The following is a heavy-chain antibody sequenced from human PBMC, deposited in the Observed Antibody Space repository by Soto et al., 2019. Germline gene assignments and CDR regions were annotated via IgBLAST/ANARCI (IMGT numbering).Heavy chain of an antibody. Sequence: GGSLRLSCAASGFTFSSYDMHWVRQATGKGLEWVSAIGTAGDTYYPGSVKGRFTISRENAKNSLYLQMNSLRAGDTAVYYCARGGRGGVVVVPAAVDYSGQGTLVTVSS. CDR1: GFTFSSYD. V-gene: IGHV3-13*01. D-gene: IGHD2-2*01. J-gene: IGHJ4*02. CDR2: IGTAGDT. CDR3: ARGGRGGVVVVPAAVDY.